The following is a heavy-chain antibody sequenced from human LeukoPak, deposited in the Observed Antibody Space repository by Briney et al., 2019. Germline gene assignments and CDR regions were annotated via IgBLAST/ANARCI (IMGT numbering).Heavy chain of an antibody. CDR1: GGSISSFY. J-gene: IGHJ3*02. Sequence: SETLSLTCTVSGGSISSFYWSWIRQPPGKGLEWIGYIYYSGSTNYNPSLKSRVTISVDTSKNQFSLKLSSVTAADTAVYYCARMKYSSGWYRSFDIWGQGTMVTVSS. CDR3: ARMKYSSGWYRSFDI. V-gene: IGHV4-59*01. D-gene: IGHD6-13*01. CDR2: IYYSGST.